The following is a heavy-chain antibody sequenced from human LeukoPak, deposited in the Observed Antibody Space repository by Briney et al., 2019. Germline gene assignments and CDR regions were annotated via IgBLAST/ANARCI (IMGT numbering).Heavy chain of an antibody. CDR1: GFNFRSYA. D-gene: IGHD3-16*01. CDR3: ARDWGFDY. CDR2: IGPNGVST. J-gene: IGHJ4*02. Sequence: GGSLRLSCAASGFNFRSYAMYWVRQAPGKGLEYVSAIGPNGVSTYYADSVKGRFSISGDNSKNTLYLQMGSLRLEDMGVYYCARDWGFDYWGQGTLVTVFS. V-gene: IGHV3-64*02.